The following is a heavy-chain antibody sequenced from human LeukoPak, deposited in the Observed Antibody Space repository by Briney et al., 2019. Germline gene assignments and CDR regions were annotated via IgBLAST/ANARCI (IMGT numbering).Heavy chain of an antibody. CDR2: IYHSGST. J-gene: IGHJ6*03. V-gene: IGHV4-38-2*02. CDR1: GYSISSGYY. Sequence: SETLSLTCTVSGYSISSGYYWGWIRQPPGKGLEWIGSIYHSGSTYYNPSLKSRVTMSVDTSKNQFSLKVSSVTAADTVVYYCARVNSGLKYMDVWGKGTTVTVSS. D-gene: IGHD3-10*01. CDR3: ARVNSGLKYMDV.